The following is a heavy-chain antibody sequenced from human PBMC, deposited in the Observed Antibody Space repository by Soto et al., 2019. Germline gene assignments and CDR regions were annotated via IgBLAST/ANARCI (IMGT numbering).Heavy chain of an antibody. CDR1: GGSISSGDYY. V-gene: IGHV4-30-4*01. J-gene: IGHJ6*02. D-gene: IGHD3-16*01. CDR3: ARDWGYMITFGGAHGAYGMDV. Sequence: QVQLQESGPGLVKPSQTLSLTCTVSGGSISSGDYYWSWIRQPPGKGLEWIGYIYYSGSTYYNPSLKSRVTISVDTSKNQFSLKLSSVTAADTAVYYCARDWGYMITFGGAHGAYGMDVWGQGTTVTVSS. CDR2: IYYSGST.